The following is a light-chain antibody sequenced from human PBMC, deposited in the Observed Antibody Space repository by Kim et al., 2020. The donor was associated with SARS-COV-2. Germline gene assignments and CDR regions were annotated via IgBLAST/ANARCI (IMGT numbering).Light chain of an antibody. CDR1: QSLLHSDGKTY. CDR2: EVS. J-gene: IGKJ2*01. CDR3: MQGKRLPNT. V-gene: IGKV2-29*02. Sequence: EIVMTQTPLSLSVTPGQPASISCKSSQSLLHSDGKTYLYWYLQKAGQSPQLLIYEVSSRFSGVPDRFSGSGSGRDFSLKISRVECRDVGVSFSMQGKRLPNTFERGTKLEIK.